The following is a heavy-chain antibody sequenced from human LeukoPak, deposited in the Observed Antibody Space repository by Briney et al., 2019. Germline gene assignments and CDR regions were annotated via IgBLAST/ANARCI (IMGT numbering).Heavy chain of an antibody. Sequence: SETLSLTCAVYGGSFSGYYWSWIRQPPGKGLEWIGEINHSGSTNYNPSLKSRVTISVDTSKNQFSLKLSSVTAADTAVYYCARHTGLTMIVVVITPNYYFDYWGQGTLVTVSS. CDR2: INHSGST. CDR1: GGSFSGYY. J-gene: IGHJ4*02. D-gene: IGHD3-22*01. CDR3: ARHTGLTMIVVVITPNYYFDY. V-gene: IGHV4-34*01.